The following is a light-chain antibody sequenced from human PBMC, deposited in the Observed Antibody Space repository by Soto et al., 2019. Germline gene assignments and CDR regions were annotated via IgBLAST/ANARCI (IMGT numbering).Light chain of an antibody. V-gene: IGKV3-11*01. J-gene: IGKJ4*01. CDR3: QQRSNWPLT. CDR2: DAS. CDR1: QSVSIY. Sequence: EIVLTQSPATLYLSPGERATLSCRASQSVSIYLAWYQQKPGQAPRLLIYDASNRATGIPARFSGSGSGTDFTLTISSLEPEYFAVYYCQQRSNWPLTFGGGTKAEIK.